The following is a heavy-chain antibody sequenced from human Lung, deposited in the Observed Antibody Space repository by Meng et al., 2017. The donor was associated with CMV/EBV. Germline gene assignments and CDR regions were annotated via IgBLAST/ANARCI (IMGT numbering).Heavy chain of an antibody. CDR1: GFTFSSYA. Sequence: GGSXRLSCAASGFTFSSYAMSWVRQAPGKGLEWVSAISGSGGSTYYADSVKGRFTISRDNSKNTLYLQMNSLRAEDTAVYYCAKVVVPAAMRNWFDPWGQGTLVTVSS. CDR3: AKVVVPAAMRNWFDP. D-gene: IGHD2-2*01. CDR2: ISGSGGST. V-gene: IGHV3-23*01. J-gene: IGHJ5*02.